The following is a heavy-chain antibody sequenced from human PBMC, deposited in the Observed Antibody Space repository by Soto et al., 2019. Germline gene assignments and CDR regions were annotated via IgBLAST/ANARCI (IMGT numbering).Heavy chain of an antibody. CDR2: IYYSGST. CDR1: GDSISNYY. CDR3: AAGGGLPRYY. V-gene: IGHV4-59*12. Sequence: SETLSLTCTVSGDSISNYYWNWIRQPPGKGLEWIGYIYYSGSTSSNPSLKSRVTISVDRSKNQFSLKLSSVTAADTAVYYCAAGGGLPRYYWGQGTLVTVSS. J-gene: IGHJ4*02. D-gene: IGHD5-12*01.